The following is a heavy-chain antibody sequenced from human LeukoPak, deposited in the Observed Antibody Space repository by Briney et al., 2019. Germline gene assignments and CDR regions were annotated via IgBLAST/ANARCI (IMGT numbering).Heavy chain of an antibody. D-gene: IGHD3-9*01. CDR1: GFTFSSYG. J-gene: IGHJ4*02. Sequence: GGSLRLSCAASGFTFSSYGMHWVRQAPGKGLEWVAFIRYDGSNKYYADSVKGRFTISRDNSKNTLYLQMNSLRAEDTAVYYCAEDQRRYYDILTGIFDYWGQGTLVTVSS. CDR2: IRYDGSNK. V-gene: IGHV3-30*02. CDR3: AEDQRRYYDILTGIFDY.